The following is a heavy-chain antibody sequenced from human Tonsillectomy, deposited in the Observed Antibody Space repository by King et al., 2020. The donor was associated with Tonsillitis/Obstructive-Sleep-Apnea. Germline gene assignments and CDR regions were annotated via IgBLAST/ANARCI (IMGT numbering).Heavy chain of an antibody. CDR3: AKRVGYNRLEDS. D-gene: IGHD5-24*01. CDR2: ISASGGST. Sequence: VQLVESGGGLVQPGGSLRLSCAASGFTFSTYAMSWVRQAPGKGLEWVSAISASGGSTYYADSVKGRFTISRDNSKSTLYLQMNSRRTEDTAVYYCAKRVGYNRLEDSWGQGTLVTVSS. CDR1: GFTFSTYA. J-gene: IGHJ4*02. V-gene: IGHV3-23*04.